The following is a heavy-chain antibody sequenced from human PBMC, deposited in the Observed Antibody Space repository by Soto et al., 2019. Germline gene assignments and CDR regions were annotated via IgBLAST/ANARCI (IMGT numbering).Heavy chain of an antibody. D-gene: IGHD5-12*01. V-gene: IGHV3-21*01. CDR3: ARDKPGYVGFRVDY. J-gene: IGHJ4*02. Sequence: EVQLVESGGGLVKPEGSLRLSCAASGFTFRSYSMNWVRQAPGKGLEWVSSISSSSSYIYYADSVKGRFTISRDNAKNSLYLQMNSLRAEDTAVYYCARDKPGYVGFRVDYWGQGTLVTVSS. CDR1: GFTFRSYS. CDR2: ISSSSSYI.